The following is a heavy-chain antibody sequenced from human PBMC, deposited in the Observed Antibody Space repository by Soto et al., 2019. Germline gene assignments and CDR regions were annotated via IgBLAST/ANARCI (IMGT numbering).Heavy chain of an antibody. J-gene: IGHJ4*02. CDR1: GFTFSSYG. Sequence: QVQLVESGGGVVQPGRSLRLSCAASGFTFSSYGMHWVRQAPGKGLEWVAVISYDGSNKYYADSVKGRFTISRDNSKNTLYLQMNSLRAEDTAVYYCAKDRSSGWFPYYFDYWGQGTLVTVSS. CDR3: AKDRSSGWFPYYFDY. V-gene: IGHV3-30*18. CDR2: ISYDGSNK. D-gene: IGHD6-19*01.